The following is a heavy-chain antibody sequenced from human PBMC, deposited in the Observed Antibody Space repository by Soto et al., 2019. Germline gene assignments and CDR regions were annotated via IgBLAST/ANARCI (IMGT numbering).Heavy chain of an antibody. D-gene: IGHD2-15*01. J-gene: IGHJ4*02. CDR2: ILPIFGTT. CDR1: GGTFSDHL. Sequence: QVQLVQSGAEVKKPGSSVKVSCKASGGTFSDHLITWVRQAPGQGLEWMGGILPIFGTTDYAQKFQGRVTFTADESSSTAYMELRSLTSEDTAEYYCATDHCSGSACYEERLDYWGQGTLVTVSS. V-gene: IGHV1-69*01. CDR3: ATDHCSGSACYEERLDY.